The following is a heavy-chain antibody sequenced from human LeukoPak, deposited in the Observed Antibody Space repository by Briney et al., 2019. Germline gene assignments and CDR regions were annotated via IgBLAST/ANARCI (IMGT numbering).Heavy chain of an antibody. Sequence: SETLSLTCTVSGDSINRSRYYWGWIRQPPGKGLEWIGNIYYSGGTYYNPSLKSRVTISVDTSKNQFSLRLSSVTAADTAVYYCARDGSGSDLDYWGQGTLVTVSS. D-gene: IGHD5-12*01. CDR3: ARDGSGSDLDY. V-gene: IGHV4-39*07. CDR1: GDSINRSRYY. CDR2: IYYSGGT. J-gene: IGHJ4*02.